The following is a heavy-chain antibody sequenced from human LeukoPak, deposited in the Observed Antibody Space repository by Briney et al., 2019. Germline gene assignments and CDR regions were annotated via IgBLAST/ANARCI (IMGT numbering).Heavy chain of an antibody. CDR3: ARGNYYDSSGYYNYYYYGMDV. J-gene: IGHJ6*02. Sequence: SVKVSCKASGGTFSSYAISWVRQAPGQGLEWMGGIIPIFGTANYAQKFQGRVTITADESTSTAYMELSSLRSEDTAVYYCARGNYYDSSGYYNYYYYGMDVWGQGTTVTVSS. CDR1: GGTFSSYA. CDR2: IIPIFGTA. V-gene: IGHV1-69*13. D-gene: IGHD3-22*01.